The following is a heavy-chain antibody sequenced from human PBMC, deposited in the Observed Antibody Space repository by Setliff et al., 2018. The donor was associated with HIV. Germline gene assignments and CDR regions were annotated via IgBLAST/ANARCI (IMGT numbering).Heavy chain of an antibody. Sequence: GGSLRLSCATSGFTFRDYWMTWVRQAPGRGLEWVSRIGRDGTVANYADSVKGRFTISRDNARNTLFLQMNSLGVEDTALYYCGRDVHDAAADNWGRGTLVTVSS. CDR2: IGRDGTVA. J-gene: IGHJ4*02. V-gene: IGHV3-74*01. D-gene: IGHD6-13*01. CDR1: GFTFRDYW. CDR3: GRDVHDAAADN.